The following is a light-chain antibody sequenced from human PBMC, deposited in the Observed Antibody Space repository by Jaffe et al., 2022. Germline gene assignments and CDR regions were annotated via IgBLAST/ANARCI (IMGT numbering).Light chain of an antibody. CDR2: DVT. Sequence: QSALTQPRSISGSPGQSVTISCTGTSSDVGGFNYVSWYQDHPGKAPKLMIYDVTKRPSGVPDRFSGSKSGNTASLTISGLQAEDEADYYCCSYAGDYTGVFGGGTKLTVL. V-gene: IGLV2-11*01. CDR1: SSDVGGFNY. CDR3: CSYAGDYTGV. J-gene: IGLJ3*02.